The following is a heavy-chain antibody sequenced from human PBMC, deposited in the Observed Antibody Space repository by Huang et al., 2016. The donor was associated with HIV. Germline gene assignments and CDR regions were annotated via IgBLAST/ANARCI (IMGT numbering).Heavy chain of an antibody. V-gene: IGHV3-7*01. Sequence: VESGGRSVQPGGSIKLSCVGSTFTFGAYWMSWVRQPPGKGLEWVANIKQDESEKYYVDSVKGRFNISRDNARKVLLLEMDDLRVEDTAIYFCATKTAGMDIWGQGTTVTVSS. CDR2: IKQDESEK. J-gene: IGHJ6*02. CDR1: TFTFGAYW. D-gene: IGHD1-7*01. CDR3: ATKTAGMDI.